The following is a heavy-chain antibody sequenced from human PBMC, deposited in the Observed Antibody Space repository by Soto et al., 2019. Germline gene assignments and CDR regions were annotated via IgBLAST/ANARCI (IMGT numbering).Heavy chain of an antibody. V-gene: IGHV4-4*02. CDR2: IYHSGST. D-gene: IGHD3-9*01. CDR3: ARRDWSGSASHFYFDY. J-gene: IGHJ4*02. Sequence: ASETLSLTCAVSGGSIISSNWWNWVRQPPGKGLEWIGEIYHSGSTYYKPSLKSRVAMSVDTSKNQFSLKLTSATAADTAVYYCARRDWSGSASHFYFDYWGQGVLVTAS. CDR1: GGSIISSNW.